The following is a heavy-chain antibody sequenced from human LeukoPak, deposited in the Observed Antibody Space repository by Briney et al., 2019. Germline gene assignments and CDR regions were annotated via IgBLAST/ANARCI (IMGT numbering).Heavy chain of an antibody. CDR2: IYYNGST. J-gene: IGHJ3*02. D-gene: IGHD3-9*01. CDR1: GGSIRRYY. Sequence: SETLSLTCTVSGGSIRRYYWSWIRQSPGKGLEWIGKIYYNGSTDYNPSLKSRVTMSVDTSKNQLSLELKSVTAADTAVYFCARGRYFDWLLKVDMGGGYSFDMWGQGTMVTVSS. CDR3: ARGRYFDWLLKVDMGGGYSFDM. V-gene: IGHV4-59*01.